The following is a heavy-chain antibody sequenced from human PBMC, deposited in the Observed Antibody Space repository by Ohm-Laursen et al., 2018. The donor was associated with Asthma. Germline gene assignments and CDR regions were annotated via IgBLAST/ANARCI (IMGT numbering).Heavy chain of an antibody. Sequence: SSVKVSCKASGYTFTHYYMHWVRQAPGQGLEWMGIIDPSGGSTTYAQKFQGRVTITADESTSTAYMELSSLRSEDTAVYYCANSARYYYYGMDVWGQGTTVTVSS. CDR3: ANSARYYYYGMDV. J-gene: IGHJ6*02. V-gene: IGHV1-46*01. CDR1: GYTFTHYY. CDR2: IDPSGGST. D-gene: IGHD6-6*01.